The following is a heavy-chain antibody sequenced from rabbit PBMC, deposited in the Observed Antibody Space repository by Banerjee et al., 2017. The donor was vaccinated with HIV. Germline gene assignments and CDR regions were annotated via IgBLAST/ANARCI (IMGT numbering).Heavy chain of an antibody. V-gene: IGHV1S7*01. CDR3: ARNYVNAFDP. CDR2: IVPIFGVT. J-gene: IGHJ2*01. Sequence: QLVESGGGLVQPGGSLKLSCKASGFDFSTYSMSWVRQAPGKGLEWIGYIVPIFGVTYYANWVNGRFTISSHNAQNTLYLELNSLTVADTATYFCARNYVNAFDPRGQGTLVTVS. D-gene: IGHD1-1*01. CDR1: GFDFSTYS.